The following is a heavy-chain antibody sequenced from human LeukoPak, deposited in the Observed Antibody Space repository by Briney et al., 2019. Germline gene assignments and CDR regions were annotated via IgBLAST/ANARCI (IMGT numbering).Heavy chain of an antibody. CDR1: GYTFTSYG. Sequence: ASVKVSCKASGYTFTSYGISWVRQAPGQGLEWMGIINPSGGSTSYAQKFQGRVTMTRDMSTSTVYMELSSLRSEDTAVYYCARGDIVVVPAADYWGQGTLVTVSS. CDR2: INPSGGST. V-gene: IGHV1-46*01. J-gene: IGHJ4*02. D-gene: IGHD2-2*01. CDR3: ARGDIVVVPAADY.